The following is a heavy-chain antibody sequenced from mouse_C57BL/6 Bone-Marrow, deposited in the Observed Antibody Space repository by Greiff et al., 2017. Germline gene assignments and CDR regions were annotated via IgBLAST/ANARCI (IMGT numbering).Heavy chain of an antibody. CDR1: GFTFSDYG. J-gene: IGHJ3*01. Sequence: EVHLVESGGGLVKPGGSLKLSCAASGFTFSDYGMHWVRQAPETGLEWVAYISSGSSTIYYADTVKGRFTISRDNAKNTLFLQMTSLRSEDTAMYYCARDTVVAPFAYWGQGTLVTVSA. V-gene: IGHV5-17*01. D-gene: IGHD1-1*01. CDR2: ISSGSSTI. CDR3: ARDTVVAPFAY.